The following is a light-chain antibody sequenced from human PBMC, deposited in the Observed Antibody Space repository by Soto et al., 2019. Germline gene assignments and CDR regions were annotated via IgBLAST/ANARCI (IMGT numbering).Light chain of an antibody. CDR3: QQSYSTLLT. CDR2: AAS. V-gene: IGKV1-39*01. CDR1: QSISSY. Sequence: DIQMTQSPSSLSASVGDRVTITCRASQSISSYLNWYQQKPGKAPKLLIYAASSLQSGVPSRFSGSGSGTDFTLTISSLRPEDFATYYCQQSYSTLLTFGGGTEVEIK. J-gene: IGKJ4*01.